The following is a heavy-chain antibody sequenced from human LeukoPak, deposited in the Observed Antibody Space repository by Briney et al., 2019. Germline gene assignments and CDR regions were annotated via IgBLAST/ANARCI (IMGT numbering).Heavy chain of an antibody. Sequence: GASVKVSCKASGYTFTDYYMHWVRQAPGQGLEWMGWINPNSGGTNYAQKFQGRVTMTRDTSMSTAYMELSRLTSDDTAVYYCARDKQLDWAHYYYYYMDVWGKGTPVTVSS. CDR3: ARDKQLDWAHYYYYYMDV. CDR2: INPNSGGT. J-gene: IGHJ6*03. D-gene: IGHD1-1*01. CDR1: GYTFTDYY. V-gene: IGHV1-2*02.